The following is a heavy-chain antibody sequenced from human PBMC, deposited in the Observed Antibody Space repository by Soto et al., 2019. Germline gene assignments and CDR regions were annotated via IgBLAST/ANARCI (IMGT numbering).Heavy chain of an antibody. J-gene: IGHJ4*02. Sequence: LSCAASGFTFXXXXXXWVRQAPGKGLEWVSAISGSGGSTYYADSVKGRFTISRDTSXNTLYLQMNSLRAEDTAVYYCAKDPRRLVLGEYWGQGTLVTVSS. CDR3: AKDPRRLVLGEY. V-gene: IGHV3-23*01. D-gene: IGHD6-19*01. CDR2: ISGSGGST. CDR1: GFTFXXXX.